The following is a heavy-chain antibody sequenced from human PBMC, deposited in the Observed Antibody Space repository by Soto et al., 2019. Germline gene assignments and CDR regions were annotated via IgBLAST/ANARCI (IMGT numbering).Heavy chain of an antibody. CDR1: GGTFSSYT. CDR3: ARDRGPSSGYYPYWFDP. V-gene: IGHV1-18*01. Sequence: GASVKVSCKASGGTFSSYTISWVRQAPGQGLEWMGWISAYNGNTNYAQNFQGRVTMTTDTSTSTAYMELRSLRSDDTAVYYCARDRGPSSGYYPYWFDPWGQGTLVTVSS. D-gene: IGHD3-22*01. J-gene: IGHJ5*02. CDR2: ISAYNGNT.